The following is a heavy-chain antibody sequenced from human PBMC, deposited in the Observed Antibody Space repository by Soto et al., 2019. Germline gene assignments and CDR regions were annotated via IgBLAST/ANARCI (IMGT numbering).Heavy chain of an antibody. CDR1: GGSISGSY. J-gene: IGHJ4*02. Sequence: SETLSLTCTVSGGSISGSYWSWIRQTPGKVLEWVGYIHYSGSTNYNPSLKSRVTMSVDSAKNQFSLQLSSVTAADTAVYFCTKYRRTDAEGYSLDYWGQGALVTVSS. D-gene: IGHD2-15*01. CDR2: IHYSGST. CDR3: TKYRRTDAEGYSLDY. V-gene: IGHV4-59*01.